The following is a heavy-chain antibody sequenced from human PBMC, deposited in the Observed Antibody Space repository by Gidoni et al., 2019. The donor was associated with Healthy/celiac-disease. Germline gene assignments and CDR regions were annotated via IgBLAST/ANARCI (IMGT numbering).Heavy chain of an antibody. Sequence: QLQLVQSGAEVKKPGASVTVSCTASGYTFTGYYMHWVRQAPGQGLEWMGWINPNSGGTNYAQKFQGRVTMTRDTSISTAYMELSRLRSDDTAVYYCARDSGIAVAGLSWGQGTLVTVPS. CDR2: INPNSGGT. D-gene: IGHD6-19*01. V-gene: IGHV1-2*02. CDR3: ARDSGIAVAGLS. J-gene: IGHJ1*01. CDR1: GYTFTGYY.